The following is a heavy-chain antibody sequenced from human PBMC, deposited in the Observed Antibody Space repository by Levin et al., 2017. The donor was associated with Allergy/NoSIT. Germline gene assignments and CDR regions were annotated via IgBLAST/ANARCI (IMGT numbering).Heavy chain of an antibody. J-gene: IGHJ3*02. Sequence: SETLSLTCTVSGGSISTSTYHWGWIRQPPGKGLEWIGSIYYRGNVYYSPSLESCATSFVDTSINHFSLKLRSVTAADTAMYYCARLFNGCPGDIWGQGTMVTVSS. V-gene: IGHV4-39*02. CDR3: ARLFNGCPGDI. CDR1: GGSISTSTYH. CDR2: IYYRGNV. D-gene: IGHD5-24*01.